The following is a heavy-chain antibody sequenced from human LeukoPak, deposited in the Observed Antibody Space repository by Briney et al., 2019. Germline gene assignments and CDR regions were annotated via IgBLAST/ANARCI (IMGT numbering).Heavy chain of an antibody. J-gene: IGHJ4*02. CDR3: ATGSIVYDF. CDR1: GHSLTKFT. Sequence: ASVKVSCKVSGHSLTKFTMEWVRQAPGKGLEWMGGFDPERGETIHAQKFQGRFTMTEDTSTDTAYMELNSLTSEDTAVYYCATGSIVYDFWGQGILVTVSS. CDR2: FDPERGET. V-gene: IGHV1-24*01. D-gene: IGHD1-26*01.